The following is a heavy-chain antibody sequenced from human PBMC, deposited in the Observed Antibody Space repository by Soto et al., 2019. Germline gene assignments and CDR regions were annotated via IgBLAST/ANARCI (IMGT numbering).Heavy chain of an antibody. V-gene: IGHV3-11*01. CDR3: TRDARMTDF. J-gene: IGHJ1*01. CDR2: ISPGGDII. CDR1: GFSLRDYD. Sequence: GGVLRLSCAASGFSLRDYDMTWNRQAPGKGLELLSYISPGGDIIKYADPVKGRFIISRDNAKNSLYLHMNSLRAEDTAMYYCTRDARMTDFWGPGTPVIVS.